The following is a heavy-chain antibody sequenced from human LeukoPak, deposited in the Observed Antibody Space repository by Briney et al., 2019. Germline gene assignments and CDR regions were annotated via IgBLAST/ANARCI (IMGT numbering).Heavy chain of an antibody. J-gene: IGHJ4*02. D-gene: IGHD2/OR15-2a*01. V-gene: IGHV3-66*01. Sequence: GGSLRLSCAASGFTVSSNYMSWVRQAPGKGLEWVSVIYSGGSTYYADSVKGRFTISRDNSKNTLYLQMDSLRAEDTAVYYCARDQGVLSRWRYFDYWGQGTLVTVSS. CDR2: IYSGGST. CDR1: GFTVSSNY. CDR3: ARDQGVLSRWRYFDY.